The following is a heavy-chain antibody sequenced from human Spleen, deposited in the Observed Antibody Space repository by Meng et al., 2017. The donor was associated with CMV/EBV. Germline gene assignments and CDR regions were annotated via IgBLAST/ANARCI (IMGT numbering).Heavy chain of an antibody. J-gene: IGHJ5*02. CDR2: IYKSGTT. CDR1: GFTFSTYG. CDR3: ARIVRYCTTATCYPNWLDP. D-gene: IGHD2-8*01. V-gene: IGHV4-59*12. Sequence: ESLKISCAASGFTFSTYGMNWVRQAPGKGLEWIGTIYKSGTTYYNPSLRSRVTISVDTSKNQFSLKLNSVTAADTAFYYCARIVRYCTTATCYPNWLDPWGQGTLVTVSS.